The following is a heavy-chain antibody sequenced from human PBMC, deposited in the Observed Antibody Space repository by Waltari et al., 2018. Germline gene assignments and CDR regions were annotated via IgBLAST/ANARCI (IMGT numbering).Heavy chain of an antibody. V-gene: IGHV4-39*07. CDR1: GGSISSSSYY. D-gene: IGHD3-3*01. CDR2: IYYSGST. CDR3: ARGPITIFGVVIRPYFDY. Sequence: QLQLQESGPGLVKPSETLSLTCTVSGGSISSSSYYWGWIRQPTGQGLEWIGSIYYSGSTYYNPSLKSRVTISVDTSKNQFSLKLSSVTAADTAVYYCARGPITIFGVVIRPYFDYWGQGTLVTVSS. J-gene: IGHJ4*02.